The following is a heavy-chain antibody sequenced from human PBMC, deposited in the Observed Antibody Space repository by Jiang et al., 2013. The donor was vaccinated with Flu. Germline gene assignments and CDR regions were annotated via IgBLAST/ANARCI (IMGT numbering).Heavy chain of an antibody. D-gene: IGHD3-22*01. CDR1: GYTFTSYA. CDR2: INTNTGNP. Sequence: CKASGYTFTSYAMNWVRQAPGQGLEWMGWINTNTGNPTYAQGFTGRFAFSLDTSVSTAYLQISSLKAEDTAVYYCARMTSYYYDSSGYYRAFDIWGQGTMVTVSS. V-gene: IGHV7-4-1*02. CDR3: ARMTSYYYDSSGYYRAFDI. J-gene: IGHJ3*02.